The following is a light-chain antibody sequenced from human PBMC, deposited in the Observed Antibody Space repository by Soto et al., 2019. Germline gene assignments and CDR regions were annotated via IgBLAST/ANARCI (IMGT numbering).Light chain of an antibody. CDR3: SSYTSSSTLAVV. J-gene: IGLJ2*01. V-gene: IGLV2-14*03. CDR2: DVS. CDR1: SSDVGGYNY. Sequence: QSALTQPASVSGSPGQSITISCSGTSSDVGGYNYVSWYQQHPGKAPKLIISDVSNRPSGVSNRFSGSKSGNTASLTISGLQAEDEADYYCSSYTSSSTLAVVFGGGTKLTVL.